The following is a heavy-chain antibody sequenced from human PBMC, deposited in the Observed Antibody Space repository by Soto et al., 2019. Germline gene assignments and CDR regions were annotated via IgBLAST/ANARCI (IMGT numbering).Heavy chain of an antibody. CDR3: ARRATVTTQNAFDI. D-gene: IGHD4-17*01. Sequence: SETLSLTCTVSGGSISSGGYYWSWIRQHPGKGLEWIGYIYYSGSTYYNPSLKSRVTISVDTSKNQFSLKLSSVTAADTAVYYCARRATVTTQNAFDIWGQGTMVTVSS. CDR1: GGSISSGGYY. V-gene: IGHV4-31*03. J-gene: IGHJ3*02. CDR2: IYYSGST.